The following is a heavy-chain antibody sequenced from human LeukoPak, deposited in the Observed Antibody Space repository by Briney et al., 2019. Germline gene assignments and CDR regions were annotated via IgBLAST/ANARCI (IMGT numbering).Heavy chain of an antibody. CDR2: ITADGGST. CDR3: SRFSSVAAQY. D-gene: IGHD6-6*01. CDR1: GFTFSSYA. Sequence: GGSLRLSCAASGFTFSSYAMTWVRQAPGKGLEWVSGITADGGSTFYADSVKGRFTISRDNAKNSLYLQMNSLRAEDTAVYYCSRFSSVAAQYWGQGTLVTVSS. V-gene: IGHV3-23*01. J-gene: IGHJ4*02.